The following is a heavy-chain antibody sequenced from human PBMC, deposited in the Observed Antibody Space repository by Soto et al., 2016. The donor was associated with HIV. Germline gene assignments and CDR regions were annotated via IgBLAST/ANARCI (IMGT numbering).Heavy chain of an antibody. J-gene: IGHJ4*02. CDR2: IYSGGDT. CDR3: ARGGLGGFVGHFDY. Sequence: EVQLVESGGDLVRSGGSLKLSCAASGFTVSNNYMSWVRQAPGKGLEWVSVIYSGGDTYYADSVKDRFTVSRDNSHNTLYLQMNRLRAEDTAIYYCARGGLGGFVGHFDYWGQGALVIVS. D-gene: IGHD3-16*01. V-gene: IGHV3-66*01. CDR1: GFTVSNNY.